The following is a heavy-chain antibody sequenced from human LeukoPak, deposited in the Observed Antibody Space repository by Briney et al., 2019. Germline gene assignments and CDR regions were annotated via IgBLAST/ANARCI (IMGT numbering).Heavy chain of an antibody. V-gene: IGHV1-46*01. CDR1: GYTFTSNY. D-gene: IGHD6-13*01. J-gene: IGHJ5*02. CDR3: ARGYSSSWYGWSWFDP. Sequence: ASVKVSCKSFGYTFTSNYMHWVRQAPGQGPEWMGVISPSGASTTYAQTFQGRVTLTRDMSTSTDYLELSSLRSEDTAVYYCARGYSSSWYGWSWFDPWGQGTLVTVSS. CDR2: ISPSGAST.